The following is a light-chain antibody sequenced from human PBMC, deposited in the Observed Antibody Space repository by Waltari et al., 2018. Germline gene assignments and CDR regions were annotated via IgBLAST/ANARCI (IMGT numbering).Light chain of an antibody. J-gene: IGKJ4*01. V-gene: IGKV3-15*01. Sequence: ETVMTQSPATLSVSPGERATLSCRASQSVSSDLAWYQQKPGQAPRLLIYDASTRATGIPARFSDSGSGTEFTLTISSLHSEDFAVYYCQQYYNWPSFGGGTKVEI. CDR1: QSVSSD. CDR3: QQYYNWPS. CDR2: DAS.